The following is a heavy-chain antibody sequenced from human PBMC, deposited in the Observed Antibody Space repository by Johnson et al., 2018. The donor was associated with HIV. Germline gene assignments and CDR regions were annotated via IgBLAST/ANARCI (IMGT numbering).Heavy chain of an antibody. Sequence: VQLVESGGGLVQPGRSLRLSCAASGFTFDDYAMHWVRQAPGKGLEWVSGISWNSGSIGYADSVKGRFTISRDNAKNSLYLQMNSLRAEDTAVYYCARGVTGYSYGTWGQGTMVT. CDR1: GFTFDDYA. CDR3: ARGVTGYSYGT. V-gene: IGHV3-9*01. D-gene: IGHD5-18*01. CDR2: ISWNSGSI. J-gene: IGHJ3*01.